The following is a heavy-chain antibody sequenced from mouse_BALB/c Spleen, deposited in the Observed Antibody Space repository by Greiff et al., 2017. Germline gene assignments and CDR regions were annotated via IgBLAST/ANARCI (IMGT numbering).Heavy chain of an antibody. V-gene: IGHV1-54*01. CDR3: ANHDYGCAMDY. CDR2: INPGSGGT. CDR1: GYAFTNYL. Sequence: QVQLQQSGAELVRPGPSVKVSCKASGYAFTNYLIEWVKQRPGQGLEWIGVINPGSGGTNYNEKFKGKATLTEDKSSSTAYMQLRSLTSYDSAVYFCANHDYGCAMDYWGQGTSVTVSS. D-gene: IGHD1-2*01. J-gene: IGHJ4*01.